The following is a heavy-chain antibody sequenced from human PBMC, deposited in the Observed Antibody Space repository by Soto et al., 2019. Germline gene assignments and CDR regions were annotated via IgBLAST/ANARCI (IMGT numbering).Heavy chain of an antibody. J-gene: IGHJ4*02. CDR1: GFSFSNYG. CDR2: ISYDGSSK. CDR3: SKDRRGGRAVLDS. V-gene: IGHV3-30*18. Sequence: PGGSLRLSCAASGFSFSNYGMHWVRQAPGKGLEWVAVISYDGSSKYHADSVKGRFTISRDNSKNTLHLQMNSLRAEDTAMYYCSKDRRGGRAVLDSWGQGTPVTVSS. D-gene: IGHD2-8*01.